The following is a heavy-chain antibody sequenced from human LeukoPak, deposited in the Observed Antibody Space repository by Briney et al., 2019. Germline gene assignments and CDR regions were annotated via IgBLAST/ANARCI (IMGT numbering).Heavy chain of an antibody. V-gene: IGHV1-18*01. J-gene: IGHJ4*02. CDR3: ARGGYGGKSFA. CDR1: LYTFTSYG. Sequence: ASVKVSCKASLYTFTSYGINWVRQAPGQGVEGMGWISAYNGNTNYAQKFQGRVTMTTDTSTSTAYMELRSLRSDDTAVYYCARGGYGGKSFAWGQGTLVTVSS. D-gene: IGHD4-23*01. CDR2: ISAYNGNT.